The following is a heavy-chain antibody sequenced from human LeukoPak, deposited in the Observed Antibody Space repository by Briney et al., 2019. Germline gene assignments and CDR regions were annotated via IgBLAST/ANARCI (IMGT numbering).Heavy chain of an antibody. CDR1: GGSFSAYY. Sequence: SATLSLTCAVYGGSFSAYYWSWIRQPPGKGLEWIGEINHSGSTNHNPSLKSRVTISVDTSKNQFSLKLSSVTAADTAVYYCARECSTTSCYAFDYWGQGTLVTVSS. CDR3: ARECSTTSCYAFDY. J-gene: IGHJ4*02. CDR2: INHSGST. D-gene: IGHD2-2*01. V-gene: IGHV4-34*01.